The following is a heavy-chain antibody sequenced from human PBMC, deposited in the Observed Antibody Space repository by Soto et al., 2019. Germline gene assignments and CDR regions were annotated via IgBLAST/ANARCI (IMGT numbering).Heavy chain of an antibody. D-gene: IGHD3-9*01. CDR3: ARGPPGYDILTGYYRYNWFDP. CDR2: ISDYNGNT. Sequence: QVQLVQSGAEVKKPGASVKVSCKASGYTFTSYGISWVRQAPGQGLEWMGWISDYNGNTNYAQKLQGRVTMTTDTSTSTAYMELRSLRSDDTAVYYWARGPPGYDILTGYYRYNWFDPWGQGTLVTVSS. J-gene: IGHJ5*02. V-gene: IGHV1-18*01. CDR1: GYTFTSYG.